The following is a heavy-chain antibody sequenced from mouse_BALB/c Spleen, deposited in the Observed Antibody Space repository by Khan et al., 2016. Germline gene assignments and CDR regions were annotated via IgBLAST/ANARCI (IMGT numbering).Heavy chain of an antibody. V-gene: IGHV1-87*01. Sequence: QVQLKQSGAELARPGASVKLSCKASGYTFTSYWMQWVKQRPGQGLEWIGAIYPGDGDTRYTQKFKGKATLNADKSSSNAYMQISSLASEDAAGYSCARGNSYYDYDYWGQGTTLTVSS. CDR3: ARGNSYYDYDY. D-gene: IGHD2-4*01. J-gene: IGHJ2*01. CDR1: GYTFTSYW. CDR2: IYPGDGDT.